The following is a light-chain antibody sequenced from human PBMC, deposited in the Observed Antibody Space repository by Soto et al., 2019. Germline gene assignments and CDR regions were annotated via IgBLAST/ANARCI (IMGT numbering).Light chain of an antibody. CDR1: QSVSSSY. Sequence: EIVLTQSPGTLSLSPGERATLSCRASQSVSSSYLAWYQQKPGQAPTLLIYGASSRATGIPDRFSGSGSGTDFTLTISRLEPEDFAVYYCQQYGSSSCTFGQGTKVEIK. CDR3: QQYGSSSCT. J-gene: IGKJ1*01. V-gene: IGKV3-20*01. CDR2: GAS.